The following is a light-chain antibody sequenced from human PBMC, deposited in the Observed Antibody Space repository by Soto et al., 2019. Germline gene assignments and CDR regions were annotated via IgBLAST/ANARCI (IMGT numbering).Light chain of an antibody. J-gene: IGKJ1*01. CDR3: QQYGSPLWT. CDR2: GTI. CDR1: QSITSSY. V-gene: IGKV3-20*01. Sequence: EIVLTQSPGTLSLSPGERATLSCRASQSITSSYLAWYQQKPGQAPRLLISGTISRATGIPDRFSGSGSGTDFTLTISRLEPEDFAVYYCQQYGSPLWTVGQGTKVEIK.